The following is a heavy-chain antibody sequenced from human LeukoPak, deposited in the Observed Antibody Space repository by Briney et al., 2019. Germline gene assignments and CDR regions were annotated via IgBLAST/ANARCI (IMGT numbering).Heavy chain of an antibody. CDR3: ARQVVRGVIIFDY. CDR1: GYSFTNYW. D-gene: IGHD3-10*01. V-gene: IGHV5-51*01. CDR2: IYPDDSDT. Sequence: GESLKISCKGSGYSFTNYWIGWVRQMPGKGLEWMGFIYPDDSDTRYSPSFQGQVTVSADKSISTAYLQWNSLKTSDTAMYYCARQVVRGVIIFDYWGQGTLVTVSS. J-gene: IGHJ4*02.